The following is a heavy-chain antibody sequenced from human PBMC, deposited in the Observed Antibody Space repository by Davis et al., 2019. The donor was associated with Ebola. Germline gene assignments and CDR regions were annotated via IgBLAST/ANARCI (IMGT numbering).Heavy chain of an antibody. V-gene: IGHV4-39*02. D-gene: IGHD3-10*01. CDR1: GGSISSSSYY. J-gene: IGHJ6*02. Sequence: GSLRLSCTVSGGSISSSSYYWGWIRQPPGQGLEWIGSIYYSGSTYYNPSLKSRVTISVDTSKNQFSLKQSSVTAADTAVYSCARDVAPFAMDVWGQGTTVTVSS. CDR3: ARDVAPFAMDV. CDR2: IYYSGST.